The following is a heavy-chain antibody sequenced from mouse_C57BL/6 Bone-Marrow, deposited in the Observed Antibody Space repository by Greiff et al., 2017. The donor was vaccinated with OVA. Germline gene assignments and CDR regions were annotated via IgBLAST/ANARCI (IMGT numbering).Heavy chain of an antibody. CDR1: GYTFTSYG. Sequence: QVQLKESGAELARPGASVKLSCKASGYTFTSYGTSWVKQRTGQGLEWIGEIYPRSGNTYYNEKFKGKATLTADKSSSTAYMELRSLTSEDSAVYFCASPYPWFAYWGQGTLVTVSA. CDR2: IYPRSGNT. J-gene: IGHJ3*01. V-gene: IGHV1-81*01. CDR3: ASPYPWFAY.